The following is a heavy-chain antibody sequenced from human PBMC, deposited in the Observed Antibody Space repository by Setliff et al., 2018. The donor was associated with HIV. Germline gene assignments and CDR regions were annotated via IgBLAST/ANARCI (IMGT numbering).Heavy chain of an antibody. V-gene: IGHV4-34*01. CDR3: ASRRGIEFYFDN. CDR1: GQSVSGYY. CDR2: INHGGDT. Sequence: SETLSLTCAVFGQSVSGYYWSWIRQTPGKGLEWIGEINHGGDTNYNPSLKSRVTISVGSSYNHFSLKRSSVTAADTGVYYCASRRGIEFYFDNWGQGTPVTVSS. J-gene: IGHJ4*02. D-gene: IGHD3-10*01.